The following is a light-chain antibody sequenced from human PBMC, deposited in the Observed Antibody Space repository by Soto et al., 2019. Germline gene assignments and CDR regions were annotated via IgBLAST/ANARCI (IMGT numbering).Light chain of an antibody. Sequence: EIVMTQSPATLSVSPGERATLSCRASQSVSSYLAWYQQKPGQAPRLLIYDASTRATGIPARFSGSGSGTDFTLTISSLQSEDFAVYYCQQHNNWPLFTFGGGTKLEIK. CDR2: DAS. V-gene: IGKV3-15*01. J-gene: IGKJ4*01. CDR1: QSVSSY. CDR3: QQHNNWPLFT.